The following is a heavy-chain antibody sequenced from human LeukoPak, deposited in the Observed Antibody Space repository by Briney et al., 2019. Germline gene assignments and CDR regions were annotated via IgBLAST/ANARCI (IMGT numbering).Heavy chain of an antibody. CDR2: IYSGGST. Sequence: GGSLRLSCAASGFTLISYPMSWVRQAPGKGLEWVSVIYSGGSTYYADSVKGRFTISRDNAKNSLYLQMNSLRAEDTAVYYCAREGAVPAAHPAFDYWGQGTLVTVSS. D-gene: IGHD2-2*01. J-gene: IGHJ4*02. CDR1: GFTLISYP. V-gene: IGHV3-66*01. CDR3: AREGAVPAAHPAFDY.